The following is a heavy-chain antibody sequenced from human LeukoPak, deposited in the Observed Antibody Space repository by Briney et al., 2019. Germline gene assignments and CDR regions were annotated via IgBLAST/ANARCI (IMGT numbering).Heavy chain of an antibody. V-gene: IGHV3-33*01. J-gene: IGHJ3*02. Sequence: PGRSLRLSCAASGFTFSSYGMHWVRQAPGKGLEWVAVIWDDGSNKYYADSVKGRFTISRDNSKSTLYLQMNSLRAEDTAVYYCARAEVPAAIKSGAFDIWGQGIMVTVSS. D-gene: IGHD2-2*01. CDR2: IWDDGSNK. CDR3: ARAEVPAAIKSGAFDI. CDR1: GFTFSSYG.